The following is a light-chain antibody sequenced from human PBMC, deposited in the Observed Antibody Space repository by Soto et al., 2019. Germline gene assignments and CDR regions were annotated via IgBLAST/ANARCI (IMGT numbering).Light chain of an antibody. V-gene: IGKV1-5*03. CDR1: QIIIIW. Sequence: IPMTQSPSTLSASVGDRVTITYRASQIIIIWLAWYQQKPGKAPKLLIYKASSLESEVPSRFSGSGSGTEFTLTINSLQPDDSATYYCQQYNSDSTFGQGTKVEIK. J-gene: IGKJ1*01. CDR2: KAS. CDR3: QQYNSDST.